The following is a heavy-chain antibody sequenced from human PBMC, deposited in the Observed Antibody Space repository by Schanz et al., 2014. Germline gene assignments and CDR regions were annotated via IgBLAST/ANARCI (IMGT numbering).Heavy chain of an antibody. Sequence: EVQLVESGGGLVQPGGSLRLSCAASGFTFSTYAMNWVRQAPGKGLEWVSGISGSGGDTYYVDSVKGRFTVSRDNSENTLEKQMNSLITEHTAIYYCTKHPPPYTSTWYTYYFDYWGQGTLVTVSS. V-gene: IGHV3-23*04. CDR1: GFTFSTYA. D-gene: IGHD6-13*01. CDR3: TKHPPPYTSTWYTYYFDY. CDR2: ISGSGGDT. J-gene: IGHJ4*02.